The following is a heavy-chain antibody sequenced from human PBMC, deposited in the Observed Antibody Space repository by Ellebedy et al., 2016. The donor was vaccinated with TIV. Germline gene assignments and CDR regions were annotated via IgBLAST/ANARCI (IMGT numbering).Heavy chain of an antibody. V-gene: IGHV1-69*13. CDR1: GGIFNSYG. CDR2: IIAIFNTA. Sequence: ASVKVSCKASGGIFNSYGVSWVRQAPGQGLEWMGGIIAIFNTAKYAQKFQGRVTITADDSTSTAYMELSSLRSEDTAMYYCARKYYFDYWGQGTLVTVSS. J-gene: IGHJ4*02. CDR3: ARKYYFDY.